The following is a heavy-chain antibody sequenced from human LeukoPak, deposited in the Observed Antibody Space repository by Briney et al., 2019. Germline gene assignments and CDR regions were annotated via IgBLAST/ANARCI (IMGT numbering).Heavy chain of an antibody. Sequence: GGSLRLSCAASGFTFSSFEMNWVRQAPGKGLERVSYISSGGTTIYYADSVKGRFTISRDNAKNSLYLQMNSLRAEDTAVYYCARDGGYSYGSFDYWGQGTLVTVSS. CDR3: ARDGGYSYGSFDY. V-gene: IGHV3-48*03. CDR1: GFTFSSFE. J-gene: IGHJ4*02. D-gene: IGHD5-18*01. CDR2: ISSGGTTI.